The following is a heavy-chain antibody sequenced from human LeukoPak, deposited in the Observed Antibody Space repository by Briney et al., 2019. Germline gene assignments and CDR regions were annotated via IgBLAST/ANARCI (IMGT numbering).Heavy chain of an antibody. Sequence: GGSLRLSCAASGFTVSSNYMTWVRQAPGKGLEWVSFIYSNGNTYYADSVKGRFTVSRDSSKNTLYLQMNSLRAEDTAVYYCARGSRTFGVAVVVATAGDAFDIWGQGTMVTVSS. V-gene: IGHV3-53*01. CDR3: ARGSRTFGVAVVVATAGDAFDI. CDR1: GFTVSSNY. CDR2: IYSNGNT. J-gene: IGHJ3*02. D-gene: IGHD2-15*01.